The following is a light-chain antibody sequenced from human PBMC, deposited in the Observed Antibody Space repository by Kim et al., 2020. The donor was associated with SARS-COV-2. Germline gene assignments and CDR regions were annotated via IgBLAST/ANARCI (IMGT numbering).Light chain of an antibody. CDR1: QSISSW. V-gene: IGKV1-5*03. CDR3: QQYSSYPYT. Sequence: SSSTGDRVTITCRARQSISSWLAWHQQKPGHAPKLLIYKATGLETGDQARFSGRGSGTQFTLCINILQPDDFATYYCQQYSSYPYTFGQGTKLEI. J-gene: IGKJ2*01. CDR2: KAT.